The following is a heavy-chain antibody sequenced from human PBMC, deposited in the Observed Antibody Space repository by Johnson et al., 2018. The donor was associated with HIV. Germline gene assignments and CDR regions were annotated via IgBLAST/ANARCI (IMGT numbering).Heavy chain of an antibody. CDR2: ISWNSGSI. D-gene: IGHD6-19*01. Sequence: VQLVESGGGLVQPGRSLRLSCAASGFTFDDYAMHWVRQAPGKGLEWVSGISWNSGSIGYADSVKGRFTISRDNAKNSLYLQMNSLRAEDTALYYCAKDSSYGTGWLSAFDIWGHGTMVTVSS. CDR3: AKDSSYGTGWLSAFDI. J-gene: IGHJ3*02. V-gene: IGHV3-9*01. CDR1: GFTFDDYA.